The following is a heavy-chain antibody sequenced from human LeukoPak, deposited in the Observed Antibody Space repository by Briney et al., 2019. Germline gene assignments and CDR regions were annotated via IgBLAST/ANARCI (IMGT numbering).Heavy chain of an antibody. V-gene: IGHV1-2*02. CDR3: ARDPTTVQTRPLDAFDI. D-gene: IGHD4-17*01. J-gene: IGHJ3*02. Sequence: ASVKVSCKASGYTFIGYYIHWVRQAPGQGLEWMGWINPHSGGTNYAQRFQGRITMTRDTSITTAYMELSRLRSDDTAVYYCARDPTTVQTRPLDAFDIWGQGTMVTVSS. CDR1: GYTFIGYY. CDR2: INPHSGGT.